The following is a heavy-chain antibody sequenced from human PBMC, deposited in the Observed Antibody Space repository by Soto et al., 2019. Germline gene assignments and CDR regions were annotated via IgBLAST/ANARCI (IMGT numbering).Heavy chain of an antibody. CDR3: ARDGAGAYGLGWFDP. CDR1: GDSISRGGYY. J-gene: IGHJ5*02. V-gene: IGHV4-31*03. Sequence: QVQLQESGPRLVKPSQTLSLTCTVSGDSISRGGYYWNWLRQHPRKGLEWIGYIYHSGSTISNPYLTSRGTISVDTSKNRLSLELSNVTAAATAIYYCARDGAGAYGLGWFDPWGQGILFTVSS. CDR2: IYHSGST. D-gene: IGHD2-21*01.